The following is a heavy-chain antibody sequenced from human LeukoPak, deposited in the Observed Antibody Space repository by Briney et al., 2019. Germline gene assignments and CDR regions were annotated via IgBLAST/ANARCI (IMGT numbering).Heavy chain of an antibody. J-gene: IGHJ4*02. D-gene: IGHD6-13*01. CDR2: IKQDGSDK. CDR1: GFTFSSYW. CDR3: ASGRKLGF. V-gene: IGHV3-7*01. Sequence: PGGSLRLSCVASGFTFSSYWMSWVRQAPGKGLEWVAHIKQDGSDKYYVDSVKGRFTISKDNAKNSLYLQMNSLRAEDTAVYYCASGRKLGFWGQGTLVTVSS.